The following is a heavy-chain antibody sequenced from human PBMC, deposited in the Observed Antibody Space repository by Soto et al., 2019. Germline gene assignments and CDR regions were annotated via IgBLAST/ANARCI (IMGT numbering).Heavy chain of an antibody. V-gene: IGHV3-66*01. CDR1: GFTVSSNY. CDR3: ARDNYGEETYYFDY. CDR2: IYSGGST. D-gene: IGHD4-17*01. Sequence: GGSLRLSCAASGFTVSSNYMSWVRQAPGKGLEWVSVIYSGGSTYYADSVKGRFTISRDNSKNTLYLQMNSLRAEDTAVYYCARDNYGEETYYFDYWGQGTLVTVSS. J-gene: IGHJ4*02.